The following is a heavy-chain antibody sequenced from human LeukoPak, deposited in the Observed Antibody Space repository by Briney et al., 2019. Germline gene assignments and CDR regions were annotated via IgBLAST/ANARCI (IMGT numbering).Heavy chain of an antibody. D-gene: IGHD3-22*01. CDR1: GYSISSGYY. CDR2: IYHSGST. CDR3: ARERLDDSSGYNLDY. Sequence: SETLSLTCTVSGYSISSGYYWGWIRQPPGKELEWIGSIYHSGSTYYNPSLKSRVTISVDTSKNQFSLKLSSVTAADTAVYYCARERLDDSSGYNLDYWGQGTLVTVSS. V-gene: IGHV4-38-2*02. J-gene: IGHJ4*02.